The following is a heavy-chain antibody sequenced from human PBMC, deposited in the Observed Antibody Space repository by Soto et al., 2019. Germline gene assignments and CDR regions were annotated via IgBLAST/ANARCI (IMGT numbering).Heavy chain of an antibody. CDR1: GYSFTSYW. V-gene: IGHV5-51*01. CDR2: IYPGDSDT. J-gene: IGHJ6*03. CDR3: ARQYSSVNYYYYYYMDV. Sequence: GESLKISCKGSGYSFTSYWIGWVRQMPGKELEWMGIIYPGDSDTRYSPSFQGQVTISADKSISTAYLQWSSLKASDTAMYYCARQYSSVNYYYYYYMDVWGKGTTVTVSS. D-gene: IGHD6-25*01.